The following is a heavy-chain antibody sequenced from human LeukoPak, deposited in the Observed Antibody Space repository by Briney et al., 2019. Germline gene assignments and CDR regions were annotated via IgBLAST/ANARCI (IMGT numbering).Heavy chain of an antibody. Sequence: ASVKVSCKASGYTFTGYYMHWVRQAPGQGLEWMGWINPNSGGTSYAQKFQGRVTMTRDTSISTAYMELSRLRSDDTAVYYCASGKWELPRYYFDYWGQGTLVTVSS. CDR3: ASGKWELPRYYFDY. CDR2: INPNSGGT. V-gene: IGHV1-2*02. J-gene: IGHJ4*02. CDR1: GYTFTGYY. D-gene: IGHD1-26*01.